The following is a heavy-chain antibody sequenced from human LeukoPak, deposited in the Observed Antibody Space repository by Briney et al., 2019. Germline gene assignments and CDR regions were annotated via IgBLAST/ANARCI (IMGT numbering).Heavy chain of an antibody. Sequence: ASVKVSCKASGYTFTSYVMNWVRQAPGQGLEWMGWINTNTGNPTYAQGFTGRFVFSLDTSVSTAYLQISSLKAEDTAVYYCAGSRDFDWFLGRYYYYGMDVWGQGTTVTVSS. CDR1: GYTFTSYV. CDR2: INTNTGNP. D-gene: IGHD3-9*01. J-gene: IGHJ6*02. CDR3: AGSRDFDWFLGRYYYYGMDV. V-gene: IGHV7-4-1*02.